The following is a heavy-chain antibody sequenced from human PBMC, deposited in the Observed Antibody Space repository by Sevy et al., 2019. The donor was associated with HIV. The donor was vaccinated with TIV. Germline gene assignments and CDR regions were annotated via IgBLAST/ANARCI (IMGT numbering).Heavy chain of an antibody. V-gene: IGHV3-7*01. CDR2: IKEDGSVK. J-gene: IGHJ6*03. D-gene: IGHD1-1*01. CDR3: ARDTNYFYVDV. Sequence: GGSLRLSCVVSGFTFSNYWMTWVRQDPGKGLEWVANIKEDGSVKSYADSVKGRFTISRDNAKNSLSLQMNSLSAEDTAVYYCARDTNYFYVDVWGKGTTVTVSS. CDR1: GFTFSNYW.